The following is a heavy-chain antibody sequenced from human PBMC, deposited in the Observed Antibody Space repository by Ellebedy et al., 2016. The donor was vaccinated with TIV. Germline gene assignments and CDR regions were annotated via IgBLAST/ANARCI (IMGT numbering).Heavy chain of an antibody. J-gene: IGHJ4*02. D-gene: IGHD6-13*01. V-gene: IGHV3-30*04. CDR3: ARERSSSHSNLDY. CDR1: GFTLSNYA. Sequence: GESLKISCEVSGFTLSNYAMHWVRQAPGKGLEWVTLMSYDGSDKYYADSVKGRFTISRDSSKNTLYLYMNSLRAEDTAVYYCARERSSSHSNLDYWGQGTLVTVSS. CDR2: MSYDGSDK.